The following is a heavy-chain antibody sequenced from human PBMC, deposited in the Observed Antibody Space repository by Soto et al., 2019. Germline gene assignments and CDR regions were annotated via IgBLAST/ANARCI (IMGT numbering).Heavy chain of an antibody. Sequence: SETLSLTCTVSGGSFSTYYCNWVRQSAAKGLEWIGRIYPSGSTTYNPSLKSRLTMSVDTSKNQFSLRLTSMTAADTAVYYCATGRSEVVPGAMDTWGQGTLVTVS. V-gene: IGHV4-4*07. J-gene: IGHJ5*02. D-gene: IGHD2-2*01. CDR3: ATGRSEVVPGAMDT. CDR1: GGSFSTYY. CDR2: IYPSGST.